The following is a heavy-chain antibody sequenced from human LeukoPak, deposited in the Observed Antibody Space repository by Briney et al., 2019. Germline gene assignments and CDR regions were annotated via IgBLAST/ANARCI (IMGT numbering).Heavy chain of an antibody. J-gene: IGHJ4*02. CDR3: ARGFTIFGVVSDY. CDR2: IYSGGST. D-gene: IGHD3-3*01. CDR1: GFIVSSNY. V-gene: IGHV3-66*01. Sequence: GGSLRLSCAASGFIVSSNYMSWVRQAPGKGLEWVSVIYSGGSTYYADSVKGRFTISRDNSKNTLYLQMNSLRAEDTAVYYCARGFTIFGVVSDYWGQGTLVTVSS.